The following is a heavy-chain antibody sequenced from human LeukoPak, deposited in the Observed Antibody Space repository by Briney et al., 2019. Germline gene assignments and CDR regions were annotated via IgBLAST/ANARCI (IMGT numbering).Heavy chain of an antibody. CDR2: IYYSGST. CDR1: GGSISSYY. D-gene: IGHD5-18*01. V-gene: IGHV4-59*01. Sequence: PSETLSLTCTVSGGSISSYYWSWIRQPPGKGLEWIGYIYYSGSTNYNPSLKSRVTISIDTSKNQFSLKLSSVTAADTAVYYCARTTEGGYTYDYFYYYYMDVWGKGTTVTISS. J-gene: IGHJ6*03. CDR3: ARTTEGGYTYDYFYYYYMDV.